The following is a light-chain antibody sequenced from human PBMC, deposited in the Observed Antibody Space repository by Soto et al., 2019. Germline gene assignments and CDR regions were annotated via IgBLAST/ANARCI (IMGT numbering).Light chain of an antibody. CDR1: SSDVGNYNY. V-gene: IGLV2-14*01. J-gene: IGLJ3*02. Sequence: QSVLTQPASVSGSPGQSITISCTGSSSDVGNYNYVSWYQQHPGKAPKLMIYGVSNRPSEVSNRFSGSKSGNTASLTISGLQAEDEADYYCSSYTSSSTWLFGGGTKLPVL. CDR3: SSYTSSSTWL. CDR2: GVS.